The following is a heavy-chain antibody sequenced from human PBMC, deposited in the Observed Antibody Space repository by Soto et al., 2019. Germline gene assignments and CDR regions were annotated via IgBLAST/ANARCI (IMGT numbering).Heavy chain of an antibody. V-gene: IGHV3-30-3*01. CDR1: GFTISSYD. CDR3: AREGCSSTSCFDY. CDR2: ISYDGSNK. J-gene: IGHJ4*02. Sequence: PWGSLRLSCAASGFTISSYDMRWVRQSPGKGLEWVAVISYDGSNKYYADSVKGRFTISRDNSKNTLYLQMNSLRAEDTAVYYCAREGCSSTSCFDYWGQRTLVTFSS. D-gene: IGHD2-2*01.